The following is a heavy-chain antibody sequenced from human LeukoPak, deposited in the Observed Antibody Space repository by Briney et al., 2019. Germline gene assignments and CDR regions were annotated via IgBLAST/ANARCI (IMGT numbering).Heavy chain of an antibody. CDR2: IKHDGSEQ. CDR1: GFIFTSNR. Sequence: GGSLRLSCAASGFIFTSNRMNWVRQAPGKGLEWVANIKHDGSEQIYVDSVKGRFTISRDNAKDSVYLQMNSLRAEDTAVYYCTRGLGEHGGVSDRWGQGTLVTVSS. J-gene: IGHJ5*02. V-gene: IGHV3-7*01. CDR3: TRGLGEHGGVSDR. D-gene: IGHD3-16*01.